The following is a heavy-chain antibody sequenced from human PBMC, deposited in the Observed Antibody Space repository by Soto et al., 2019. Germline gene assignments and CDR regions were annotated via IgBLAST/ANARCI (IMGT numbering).Heavy chain of an antibody. V-gene: IGHV4-30-4*01. CDR3: ALAEGTAAEYYFHY. CDR2: IYYSGST. Sequence: SETLSLTCTVSGDSISSGDYYWSWIRQPPGQGLEWIGYIYYSGSTYYNPSLKSRVNISVDRPRKHLSLKLSSVSAADTAVYYCALAEGTAAEYYFHYWGQGTLVTVSS. J-gene: IGHJ4*02. CDR1: GDSISSGDYY. D-gene: IGHD6-13*01.